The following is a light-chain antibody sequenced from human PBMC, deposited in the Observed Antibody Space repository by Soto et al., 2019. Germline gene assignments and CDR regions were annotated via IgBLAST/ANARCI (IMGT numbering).Light chain of an antibody. CDR3: SSYTSSRSLV. CDR2: DVS. J-gene: IGLJ1*01. CDR1: SGDVGGYDF. Sequence: QSALTQPASVSGSPGQSITISCTGTSGDVGGYDFVSWYQHHPGRAPKLLIWDVSNRPSGVSYRSSASKSGNTASLTISGLQTDDEADYYCSSYTSSRSLVFGTGTKVTVL. V-gene: IGLV2-14*03.